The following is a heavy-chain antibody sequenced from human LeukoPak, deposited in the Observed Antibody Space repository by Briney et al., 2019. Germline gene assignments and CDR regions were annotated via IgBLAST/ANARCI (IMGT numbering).Heavy chain of an antibody. CDR3: AREQFSYGFRAFDI. Sequence: PGGSLRLSCAASGFTFSSYWMSWVRQAPGKGLEWVANIKQDGSEKYYVDSVMGRFTVSRDNADNSLYLQMNSLRAEDTAVYYCAREQFSYGFRAFDIWGQGTLVTVSS. CDR2: IKQDGSEK. CDR1: GFTFSSYW. V-gene: IGHV3-7*01. J-gene: IGHJ3*02. D-gene: IGHD5-18*01.